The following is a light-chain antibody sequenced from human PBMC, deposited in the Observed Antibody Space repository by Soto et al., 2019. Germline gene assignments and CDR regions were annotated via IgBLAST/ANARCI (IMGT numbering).Light chain of an antibody. CDR2: VAS. V-gene: IGKV1-39*01. J-gene: IGKJ4*01. CDR3: QQSFRTPQT. CDR1: QSINIY. Sequence: DIQMTQSPSSLSASVGDSVIITCRASQSINIYLSWYQQKPGKAPKLLINVASTLQGGVPSRFSGSGSGTEFTLAISSLQTEDSATYYCQQSFRTPQTFGGGTRVEIK.